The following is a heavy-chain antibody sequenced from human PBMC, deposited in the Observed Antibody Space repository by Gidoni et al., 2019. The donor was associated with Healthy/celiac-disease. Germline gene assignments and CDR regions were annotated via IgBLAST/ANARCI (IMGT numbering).Heavy chain of an antibody. Sequence: QVQLVKSGGGVVQPGGSLRLSCAASGFTFSSYGMHWFRQAPGKGLEWVAFIRYDGSNKYYADSVKGRFTISRDNSKNTLYLQMNSLRAEYTAVYYCAKEGLMAARPIPYYFDYWGQGTLVTVSS. J-gene: IGHJ4*02. V-gene: IGHV3-30*02. D-gene: IGHD6-6*01. CDR1: GFTFSSYG. CDR3: AKEGLMAARPIPYYFDY. CDR2: IRYDGSNK.